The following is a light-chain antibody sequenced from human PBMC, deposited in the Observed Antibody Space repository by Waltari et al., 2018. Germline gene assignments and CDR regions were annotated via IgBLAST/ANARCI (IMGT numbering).Light chain of an antibody. CDR3: LLYYGGAWV. CDR2: PTN. CDR1: TGAVTTSYY. Sequence: QTVVTQEPSLTVSPGGTVTVTCAFSTGAVTTSYYPNWFQQKPGQAPRALIHPTNTKHSWTPARFSGSLRGGKAALTLSGVQPEDEADYYCLLYYGGAWVFGGGTKLTVL. V-gene: IGLV7-43*01. J-gene: IGLJ3*02.